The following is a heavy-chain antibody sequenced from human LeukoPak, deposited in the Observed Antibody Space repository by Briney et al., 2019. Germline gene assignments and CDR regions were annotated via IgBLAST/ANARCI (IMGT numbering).Heavy chain of an antibody. CDR2: INAYNGNT. V-gene: IGHV1-18*01. CDR3: ARDRHIAAAVYYYYMDG. Sequence: ASVKVSCKASGYTFTSYDINWVRQATGQELDWMGWINAYNGNTDYAQRVQGRVTMTTDTSTSTAYMEVRSLRSDDAAVYYCARDRHIAAAVYYYYMDGWGKGTPVTVSS. CDR1: GYTFTSYD. D-gene: IGHD6-13*01. J-gene: IGHJ6*03.